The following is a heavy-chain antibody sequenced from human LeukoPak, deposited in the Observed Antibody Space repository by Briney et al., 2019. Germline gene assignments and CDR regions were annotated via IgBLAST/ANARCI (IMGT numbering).Heavy chain of an antibody. V-gene: IGHV3-11*04. D-gene: IGHD3-22*01. J-gene: IGHJ3*02. CDR1: GFTFSDYH. CDR3: ARDMGLSHYDSSDYYSHAFDI. Sequence: GGSLRLSCAASGFTFSDYHMSWIRQAPGKGLEWVSYISTSGSTIYYAESMKGRFTISRDNAKNSLYLQMNSLRAEDTAVYYCARDMGLSHYDSSDYYSHAFDIWGQGTMVTVSS. CDR2: ISTSGSTI.